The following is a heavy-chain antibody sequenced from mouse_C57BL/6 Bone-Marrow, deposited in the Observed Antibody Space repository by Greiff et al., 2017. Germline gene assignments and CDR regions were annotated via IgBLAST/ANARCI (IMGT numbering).Heavy chain of an antibody. CDR2: IYPRSGNT. V-gene: IGHV1-81*01. CDR1: GYTFTSYG. CDR3: ARAYYYGSSYAY. J-gene: IGHJ3*01. Sequence: QVQLQQSGAELARPGASVKLSCKASGYTFTSYGISWVKQRTGQGLEWIGEIYPRSGNTYYNEKFKGKATLTADKSSSTAYMELRSLTPEDSAVYFCARAYYYGSSYAYWGQGTLVTVSA. D-gene: IGHD1-1*01.